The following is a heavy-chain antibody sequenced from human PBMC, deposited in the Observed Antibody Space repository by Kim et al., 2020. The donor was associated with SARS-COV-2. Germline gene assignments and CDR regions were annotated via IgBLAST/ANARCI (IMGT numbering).Heavy chain of an antibody. V-gene: IGHV4-59*01. D-gene: IGHD6-19*01. J-gene: IGHJ6*02. CDR2: IYYSGST. Sequence: SETLSLTCTVSGGSISSYYWSWIRQPPGKGLEWIGYIYYSGSTNYNPSLKSRVTISVDTSKNQFSLKLSSVTAADTAVYYCARDLGGDSSTPFYYYGMDVWGQGTTVTVSS. CDR3: ARDLGGDSSTPFYYYGMDV. CDR1: GGSISSYY.